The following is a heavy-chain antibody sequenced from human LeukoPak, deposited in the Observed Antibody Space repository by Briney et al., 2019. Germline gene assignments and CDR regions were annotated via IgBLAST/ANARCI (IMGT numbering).Heavy chain of an antibody. CDR2: ISSSGSTI. CDR3: AKDATAVVVTVYMDV. J-gene: IGHJ6*03. V-gene: IGHV3-48*04. D-gene: IGHD3-22*01. Sequence: GGSLRLSCAASGFTFSSYGMHWVRQAPGKGLEWVSYISSSGSTIYYADSVKGRFTISRDNAKNSLYLQMNSLRAEDTAVYYCAKDATAVVVTVYMDVWGKGTTVTISS. CDR1: GFTFSSYG.